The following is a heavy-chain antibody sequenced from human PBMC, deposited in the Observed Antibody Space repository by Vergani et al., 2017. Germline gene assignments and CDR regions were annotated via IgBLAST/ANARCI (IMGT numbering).Heavy chain of an antibody. J-gene: IGHJ6*02. Sequence: QVQLQESGPGLVTPSETLTLTCDVSDSSIMTNPYWGWFRQSPGKGLEWIGCIHHSGDTHYNSSLKSRVSISIVSSSKFSLSLTSVPAADTAIYYCARQRGSGGFFPSSYFYGMDVWGHGTTVTVSS. CDR3: ARQRGSGGFFPSSYFYGMDV. D-gene: IGHD3-10*01. CDR2: IHHSGDT. V-gene: IGHV4-38-2*01. CDR1: DSSIMTNPY.